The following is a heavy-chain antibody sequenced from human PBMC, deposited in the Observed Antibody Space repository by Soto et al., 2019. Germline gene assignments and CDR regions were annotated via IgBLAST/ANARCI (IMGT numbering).Heavy chain of an antibody. CDR2: ISGSGGST. D-gene: IGHD6-13*01. Sequence: GGSLRLSCAASGFTFSSYAMSWVRQAPGKGLEWVSAISGSGGSTYYAASVKGRFTISRDNSKNTLYLQMNSLRAEDTAVYYCAKESGGIAAAGTYFQHWGQGTLVTVSS. V-gene: IGHV3-23*01. CDR3: AKESGGIAAAGTYFQH. CDR1: GFTFSSYA. J-gene: IGHJ1*01.